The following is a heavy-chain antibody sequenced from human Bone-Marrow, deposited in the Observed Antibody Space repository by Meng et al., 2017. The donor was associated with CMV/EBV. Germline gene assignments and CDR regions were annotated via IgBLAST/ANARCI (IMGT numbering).Heavy chain of an antibody. CDR1: GYTFTSYG. Sequence: ASVKVSCKGSGYTFTSYGISWVRQALGQGLEWMGWISAYNGNTNYAQKLQGRVTMTTDTSTSTAYMELRSLRSDDTAVYYCARDFVGATQMGYWGQGTLVTVSS. CDR2: ISAYNGNT. V-gene: IGHV1-18*01. CDR3: ARDFVGATQMGY. J-gene: IGHJ4*02. D-gene: IGHD1-26*01.